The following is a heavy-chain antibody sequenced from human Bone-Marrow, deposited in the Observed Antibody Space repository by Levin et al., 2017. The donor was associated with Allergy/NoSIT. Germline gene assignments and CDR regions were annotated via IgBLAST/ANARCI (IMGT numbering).Heavy chain of an antibody. V-gene: IGHV3-74*03. CDR2: INSDGSST. D-gene: IGHD2-15*01. J-gene: IGHJ4*02. Sequence: GESLKISCAASGFTFSSYWMHWVRQAPGKGLVWVSRINSDGSSTKYADSVKGRFTISRDNAKNTLYLQMNSLSAEDTAVYYCARVITHPTAVVATASNPADYWGQGTPVTVSS. CDR1: GFTFSSYW. CDR3: ARVITHPTAVVATASNPADY.